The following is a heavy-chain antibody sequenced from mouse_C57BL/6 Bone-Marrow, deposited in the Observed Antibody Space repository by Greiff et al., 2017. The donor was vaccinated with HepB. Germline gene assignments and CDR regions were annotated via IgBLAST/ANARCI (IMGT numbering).Heavy chain of an antibody. V-gene: IGHV5-6*01. CDR3: ARRDRGSAWFAY. CDR2: ISSGGSYT. CDR1: GFTFSSYG. Sequence: EVQLVESGGDLVKPGGSLKLSCAASGFTFSSYGMSWVRQTPEKRLEWVATISSGGSYTYYPDSVKGRFTISRDNAKNTLYLQMSSLKSEDTAMYYGARRDRGSAWFAYWGQGTLVTVSA. D-gene: IGHD1-1*01. J-gene: IGHJ3*01.